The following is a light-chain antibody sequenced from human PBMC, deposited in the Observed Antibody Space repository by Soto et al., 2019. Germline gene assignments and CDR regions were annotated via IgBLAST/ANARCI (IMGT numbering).Light chain of an antibody. CDR3: SSYAGSNNYV. Sequence: QSALTQPPSASGSPGQSVAISCTGTSSDVGGYNYVSWYQLHPGKAPKLMIYEVNMRPSGVPDRFSGSKSGSTASLTVSGLRAEDEADYYCSSYAGSNNYVFGTGTKVTVL. CDR2: EVN. V-gene: IGLV2-8*01. CDR1: SSDVGGYNY. J-gene: IGLJ1*01.